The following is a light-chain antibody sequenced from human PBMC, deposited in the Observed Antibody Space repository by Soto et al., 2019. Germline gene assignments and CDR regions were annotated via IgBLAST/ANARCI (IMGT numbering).Light chain of an antibody. CDR1: QDINSR. Sequence: DIQMTQSPSSVSASVGDRVTITCRASQDINSRLAWYQXKQGKAHKLXIYFAFNLESGVPSRFIGIGSGTDLTITITSLQPEDGETYDGQQADSLPRTFGGGTKVDIK. J-gene: IGKJ4*01. CDR3: QQADSLPRT. CDR2: FAF. V-gene: IGKV1-12*01.